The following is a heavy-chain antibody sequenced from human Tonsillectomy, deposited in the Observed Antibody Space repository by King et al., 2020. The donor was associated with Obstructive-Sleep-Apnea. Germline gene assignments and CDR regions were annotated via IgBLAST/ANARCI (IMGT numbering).Heavy chain of an antibody. CDR1: GGSISSSSYY. Sequence: LQLQESGPGLVKPSETLSLTCTVSGGSISSSSYYWGWIRQPPGKGLEWIGSIYYSGSTYYNPSLKSRVTISVDTSKNQFSLKLSSVTAADTAVYYCARVLLRMSPTVTTPADYWGQGTLVTVSS. J-gene: IGHJ4*02. CDR2: IYYSGST. D-gene: IGHD4-17*01. CDR3: ARVLLRMSPTVTTPADY. V-gene: IGHV4-39*07.